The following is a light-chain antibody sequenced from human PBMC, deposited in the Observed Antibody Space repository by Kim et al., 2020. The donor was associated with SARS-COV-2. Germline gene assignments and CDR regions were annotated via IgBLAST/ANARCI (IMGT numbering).Light chain of an antibody. Sequence: APGKPAKNHCGGDNIGSKSVHWYHQKPGQAPVLVIYYDSDRPSGIPERFSGSNSGNTATLTISRVEAGDEADYYCQVWDGSSDHYVFGSGTKVTVL. CDR3: QVWDGSSDHYV. V-gene: IGLV3-21*04. CDR1: NIGSKS. J-gene: IGLJ1*01. CDR2: YDS.